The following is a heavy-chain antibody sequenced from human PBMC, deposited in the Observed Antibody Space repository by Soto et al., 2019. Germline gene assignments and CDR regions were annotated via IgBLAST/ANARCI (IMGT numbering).Heavy chain of an antibody. Sequence: QVQLVESGGGVVQPGRSLRLSCAASGFTFSSYGMHWVRQAPGKGLEWVAVTWYDGSNKYYADSVKGRFTISRDNSKNTLYLQMNSLRAEDTAVYYCARDHLREVPDYWGQGTLVTVSS. J-gene: IGHJ4*02. CDR3: ARDHLREVPDY. V-gene: IGHV3-33*01. CDR2: TWYDGSNK. CDR1: GFTFSSYG. D-gene: IGHD3-16*01.